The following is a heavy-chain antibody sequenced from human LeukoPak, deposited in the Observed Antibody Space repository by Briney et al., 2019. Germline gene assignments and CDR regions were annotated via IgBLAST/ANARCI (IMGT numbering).Heavy chain of an antibody. J-gene: IGHJ2*01. Sequence: SETLSLTCTVSGGSMFSYYWNWIRQPPGKGLEWIGYIYSSGITNYSPSLRSRGTISVATSRSQFSLRLTSVTAADTAIYYCARRAYYDSSGYHPTSGYFDLWGRGTPVTVSS. CDR2: IYSSGIT. V-gene: IGHV4-4*08. CDR3: ARRAYYDSSGYHPTSGYFDL. CDR1: GGSMFSYY. D-gene: IGHD3-22*01.